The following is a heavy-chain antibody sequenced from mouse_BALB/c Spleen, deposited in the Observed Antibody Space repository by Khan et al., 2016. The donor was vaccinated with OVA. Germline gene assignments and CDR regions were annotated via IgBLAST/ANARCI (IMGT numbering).Heavy chain of an antibody. J-gene: IGHJ3*01. D-gene: IGHD2-13*01. Sequence: EVQLQESGPDLVKTGASVKISCTASGYSFTAYYMNWVKLSHEKSLECIGRINPTTDNTNYNQKFKGKAILTVDTSSSTAYLELRSLTSEDSAVYCGARWSDLFAYWGQGTLVTVSA. V-gene: IGHV1-26*01. CDR1: GYSFTAYY. CDR2: INPTTDNT. CDR3: ARWSDLFAY.